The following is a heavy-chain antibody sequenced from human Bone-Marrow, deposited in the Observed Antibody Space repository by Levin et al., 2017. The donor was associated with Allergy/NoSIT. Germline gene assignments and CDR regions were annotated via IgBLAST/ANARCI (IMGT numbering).Heavy chain of an antibody. J-gene: IGHJ6*02. V-gene: IGHV1-2*02. CDR3: ARVLFTGGYSTFYSGMDV. Sequence: GESLKISCKASGYIFSDYYIHWVRQAPGEGLEWVGCINARNGGTQFPPKFHGRVALTMDTSIDTAYMELSGLRSDDTAVYYCARVLFTGGYSTFYSGMDVWGHGTTITVSS. CDR2: INARNGGT. D-gene: IGHD2-8*02. CDR1: GYIFSDYY.